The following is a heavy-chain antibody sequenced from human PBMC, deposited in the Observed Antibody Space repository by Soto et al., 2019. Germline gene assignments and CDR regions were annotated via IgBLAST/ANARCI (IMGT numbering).Heavy chain of an antibody. V-gene: IGHV1-69*13. J-gene: IGHJ5*02. CDR1: GGTFSRYS. CDR2: IIPMFGTT. CDR3: ARGPPERTSWFEP. Sequence: GASVKVSCKASGGTFSRYSLSWVRQAPGQGLEYIGGIIPMFGTTNYAQKFRGRVTITADESTTTAYMELSGLRSEDTALYYCARGPPERTSWFEPWGQGTLVTV.